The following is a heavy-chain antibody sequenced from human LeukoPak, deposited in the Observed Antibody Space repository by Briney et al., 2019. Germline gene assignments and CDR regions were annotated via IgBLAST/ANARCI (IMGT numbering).Heavy chain of an antibody. CDR2: IYRSGST. V-gene: IGHV4-4*02. Sequence: SETLSLTCAVSGGSISSSNWWSWVRQPPGKGLEWIGEIYRSGSTNYNPSLKSQVTISVDKSKNQFSLKLSSVTAADTAVYYCATIAAAGNFQHWGQGTLVTVSS. CDR3: ATIAAAGNFQH. J-gene: IGHJ1*01. D-gene: IGHD6-13*01. CDR1: GGSISSSNW.